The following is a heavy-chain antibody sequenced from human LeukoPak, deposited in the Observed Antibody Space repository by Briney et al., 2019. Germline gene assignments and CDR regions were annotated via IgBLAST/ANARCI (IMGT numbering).Heavy chain of an antibody. CDR1: GGSISSYY. CDR2: IYTSGST. Sequence: SETLSLTCTVSGGSISSYYWSWIRQPAGKGLEWIGRIYTSGSTNYNPSLKSRVTMSVDTSKNQFSLKLSSVTAADTAVYYCARDRFGVEVNYYYYGMDVWGQGTTVTVSS. CDR3: ARDRFGVEVNYYYYGMDV. J-gene: IGHJ6*02. V-gene: IGHV4-4*07. D-gene: IGHD3-10*01.